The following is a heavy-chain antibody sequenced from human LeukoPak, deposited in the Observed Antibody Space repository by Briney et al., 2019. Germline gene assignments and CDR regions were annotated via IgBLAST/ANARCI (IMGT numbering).Heavy chain of an antibody. D-gene: IGHD2-2*01. Sequence: GEAPQIPSQGSGCCFTSYWIGWVRRMPGKGVEWRGIIYPGDSDTRYSPSSQRQVTISADRSISSAYLQWSSLKASDTAMYYCARWGTSSYRTSDYWGQGTLVTLSA. CDR3: ARWGTSSYRTSDY. J-gene: IGHJ4*02. V-gene: IGHV5-51*01. CDR1: GCCFTSYW. CDR2: IYPGDSDT.